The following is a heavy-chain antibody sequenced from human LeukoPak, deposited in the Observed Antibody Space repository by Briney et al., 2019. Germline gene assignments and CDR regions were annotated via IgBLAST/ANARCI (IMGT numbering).Heavy chain of an antibody. J-gene: IGHJ4*02. CDR1: GYTFTSYG. V-gene: IGHV1-18*01. Sequence: ASVKVSCKASGYTFTSYGISWVRQAPGQGLEWMGWISAYNGNTNYAQKFQGRVTMTRDTSISTAYMELSRLRSDDTAVYYCAREYCSSTSCYFGLFDYWGQGTLVTVSS. CDR2: ISAYNGNT. CDR3: AREYCSSTSCYFGLFDY. D-gene: IGHD2-2*01.